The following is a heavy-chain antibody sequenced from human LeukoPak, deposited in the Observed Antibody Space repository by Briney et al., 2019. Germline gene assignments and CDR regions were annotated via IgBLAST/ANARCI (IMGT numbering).Heavy chain of an antibody. CDR1: GYTFTGYY. Sequence: ASVKVSXKASGYTFTGYYAHWARXXPGQGLEWMGWINPNSGGTDYAQTFRGRVTMTRDTSISTVYMELNSLISDDTAVYYCAXXGSTRGYAYFFDYWGQGTLVTVSS. V-gene: IGHV1-2*02. J-gene: IGHJ4*02. CDR2: INPNSGGT. D-gene: IGHD1-1*01. CDR3: AXXGSTRGYAYFFDY.